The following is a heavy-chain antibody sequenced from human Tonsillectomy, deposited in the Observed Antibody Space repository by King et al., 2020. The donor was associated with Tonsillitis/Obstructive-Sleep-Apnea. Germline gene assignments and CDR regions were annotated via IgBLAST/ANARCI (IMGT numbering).Heavy chain of an antibody. V-gene: IGHV1-8*01. Sequence: VQLVESGAEVKKPGASVKVSCKASGYTFTSYDINWVRQATGQGLEWMGWMNPNSGNTGYAQKFQGRVTMTMNTSISTAHMELSSLRSADTAVYYCARPSLSGGGVYYFDSWGQGTLVTVSS. CDR2: MNPNSGNT. CDR1: GYTFTSYD. D-gene: IGHD1-26*01. CDR3: ARPSLSGGGVYYFDS. J-gene: IGHJ4*02.